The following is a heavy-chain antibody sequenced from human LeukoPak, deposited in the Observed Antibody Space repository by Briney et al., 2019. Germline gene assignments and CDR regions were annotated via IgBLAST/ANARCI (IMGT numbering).Heavy chain of an antibody. CDR2: IYYSGST. V-gene: IGHV4-31*03. CDR1: GGSISSGGYY. Sequence: SETLSLTCTVSGGSISSGGYYWSWLRQHPGKGLEWIGYIYYSGSTYYNPSLKTRVTISVDTSKIQFSLKRSSVTAADTAVYYCARDTLKGDYGALFDYGGQGTLVTVSS. CDR3: ARDTLKGDYGALFDY. D-gene: IGHD4-17*01. J-gene: IGHJ4*02.